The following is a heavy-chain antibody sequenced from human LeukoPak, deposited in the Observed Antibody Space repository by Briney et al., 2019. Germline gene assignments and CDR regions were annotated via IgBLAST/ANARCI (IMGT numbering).Heavy chain of an antibody. V-gene: IGHV3-20*04. CDR1: GFTFDEYG. Sequence: AGGSLRLSCAASGFTFDEYGMSWVRQVPGKGLEWVSGINWNGGSTGYADSLKGRFTISRDNTKNTLYLQMNSLRAEDTAVYYCARGGGSSSHNWGQGTLVTVSS. D-gene: IGHD6-6*01. J-gene: IGHJ4*02. CDR2: INWNGGST. CDR3: ARGGGSSSHN.